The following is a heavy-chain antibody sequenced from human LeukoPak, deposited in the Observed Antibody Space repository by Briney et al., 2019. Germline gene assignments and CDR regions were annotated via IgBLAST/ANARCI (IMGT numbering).Heavy chain of an antibody. CDR3: ARDQKVYYDFWSGYPNYYYGMDV. Sequence: SGPGLVKPSETLSLTCTVSGGSISSYYWSWIRQPPGKGLEWIGYIYYSGSTNYNPSLKSRVTISVDTSKNQFSLKLSSVTAADTAVYYCARDQKVYYDFWSGYPNYYYGMDVWGQGTTVTVSS. CDR2: IYYSGST. J-gene: IGHJ6*02. V-gene: IGHV4-59*01. CDR1: GGSISSYY. D-gene: IGHD3-3*01.